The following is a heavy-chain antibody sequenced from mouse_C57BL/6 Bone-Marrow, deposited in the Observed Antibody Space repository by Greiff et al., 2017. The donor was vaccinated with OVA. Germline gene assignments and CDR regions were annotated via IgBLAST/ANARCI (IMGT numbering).Heavy chain of an antibody. V-gene: IGHV1-82*01. D-gene: IGHD2-3*01. J-gene: IGHJ2*01. CDR1: GYAFSSSW. CDR2: IYPGAGDT. Sequence: QVQLQQSGPELVKPGASVKISCKASGYAFSSSWMNWVKQRPGKGLEWIGRIYPGAGDTNYNGKFKGKATLTADKSSSTAYMQLSSLTSEDSAVYFCARSAYDGYYYFDYWGQGTTLTVSS. CDR3: ARSAYDGYYYFDY.